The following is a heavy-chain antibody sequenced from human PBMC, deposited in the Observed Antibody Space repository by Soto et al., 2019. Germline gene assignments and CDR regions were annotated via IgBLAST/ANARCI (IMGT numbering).Heavy chain of an antibody. Sequence: PSETLSLTCTFSCYSIISGSYWAWIRQPPGKGPEWIASIYHGGTTFYNPSLKSRITISVDTSNNQFSLKLTSVTAADTAVYYCARVHVMVVAGSTFDYWGHGTLVTVS. J-gene: IGHJ4*01. CDR2: IYHGGTT. CDR1: CYSIISGSY. D-gene: IGHD6-19*01. V-gene: IGHV4-38-2*02. CDR3: ARVHVMVVAGSTFDY.